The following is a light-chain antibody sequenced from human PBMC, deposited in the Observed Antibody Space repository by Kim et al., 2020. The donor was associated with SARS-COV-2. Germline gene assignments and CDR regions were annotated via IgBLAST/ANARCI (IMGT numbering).Light chain of an antibody. Sequence: QSVLTQPASVSGSPGQSITISCTGTSSDVGGYNDVSWYQQHPGKAPKFIIYDVSHRPSGVSNRFSGSKSGNTASLTISGLQAEDEADYYCNSYTSSGTHVFGTGTKVTVL. J-gene: IGLJ1*01. V-gene: IGLV2-14*03. CDR1: SSDVGGYND. CDR2: DVS. CDR3: NSYTSSGTHV.